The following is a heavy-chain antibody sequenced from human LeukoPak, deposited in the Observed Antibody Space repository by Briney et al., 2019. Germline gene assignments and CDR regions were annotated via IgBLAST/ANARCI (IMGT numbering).Heavy chain of an antibody. CDR1: GFTFSSYA. V-gene: IGHV3-23*01. CDR2: ISDSGGAT. CDR3: ADYGSGSYIFDF. J-gene: IGHJ4*02. D-gene: IGHD3-10*01. Sequence: GGSLRLSCAASGFTFSSYAMSWVRQAPGKGLEWVSGISDSGGATYYADSVKGRFTISRDNSKNTLYLHMNSLRAEDTAVYYCADYGSGSYIFDFWGQGTLDTVSS.